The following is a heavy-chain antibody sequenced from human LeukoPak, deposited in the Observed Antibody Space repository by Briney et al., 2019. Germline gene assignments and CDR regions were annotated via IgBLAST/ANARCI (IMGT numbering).Heavy chain of an antibody. J-gene: IGHJ6*02. CDR1: GYTLTDYY. D-gene: IGHD3-16*01. CDR3: ARVGRYYYGMDV. Sequence: GASVKVSCKASGYTLTDYYIHWVRQAPGQGLEWMGWMNPNSGDTNSAQSFQGRVTMTRETSISTAYMELSRLRFDDTAVYYCARVGRYYYGMDVWGQGTTVTVSS. V-gene: IGHV1-2*02. CDR2: MNPNSGDT.